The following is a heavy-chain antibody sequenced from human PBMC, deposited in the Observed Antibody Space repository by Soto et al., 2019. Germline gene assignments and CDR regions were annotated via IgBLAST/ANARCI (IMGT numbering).Heavy chain of an antibody. CDR2: TSFSGYT. V-gene: IGHV4-30-4*01. CDR1: GDSVSSGDSY. Sequence: QVQLQESGPGLVKPSQTLSLTCSVSGDSVSSGDSYWSWIRQPPGKALEWIGYTSFSGYTSYSPSLKSRVTISVYRSKSQFSLRLNSVTAADTAVYYCVRGGNPYHYATSGPGTFDKWGQGTLVSVSS. CDR3: VRGGNPYHYATSGPGTFDK. D-gene: IGHD1-26*01. J-gene: IGHJ4*02.